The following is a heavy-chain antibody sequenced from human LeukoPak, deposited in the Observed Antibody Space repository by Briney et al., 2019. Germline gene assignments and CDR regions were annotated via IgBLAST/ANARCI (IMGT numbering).Heavy chain of an antibody. J-gene: IGHJ4*02. CDR1: IFTFSGYN. V-gene: IGHV3-30*14. CDR3: ARGPSGYHNT. CDR2: ISYDGSNK. Sequence: PGGSLRLSCAASIFTFSGYNMHWVRQAPGKGLEWVAVISYDGSNKYYADSVKGRFNISRDNSKNTLYLQMNSLRAEDTAVYYCARGPSGYHNTGGQGTLVTVSS. D-gene: IGHD5-12*01.